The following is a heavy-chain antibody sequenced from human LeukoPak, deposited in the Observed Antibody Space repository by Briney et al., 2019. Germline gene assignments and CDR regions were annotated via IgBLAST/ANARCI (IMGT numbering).Heavy chain of an antibody. CDR3: AREGSGDGYNVSNDAFDI. CDR1: GYTFTNYG. D-gene: IGHD5-12*01. V-gene: IGHV1-18*01. CDR2: TSPNNGDT. J-gene: IGHJ3*02. Sequence: ASVKVSCKASGYTFTNYGITWVRQAPGQGLEWMGWTSPNNGDTNYAQKFQGRVTMTTDTSTSTAYMEVRTLRSDDTGVYYCAREGSGDGYNVSNDAFDIWGQGTMVTVSS.